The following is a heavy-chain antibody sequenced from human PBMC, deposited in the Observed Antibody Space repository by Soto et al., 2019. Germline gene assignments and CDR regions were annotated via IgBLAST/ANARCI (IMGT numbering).Heavy chain of an antibody. V-gene: IGHV4-31*03. CDR1: GGSTSSGGFY. D-gene: IGHD5-18*01. CDR2: IYYSGIS. J-gene: IGHJ6*02. CDR3: ARNGYTYGMDF. Sequence: PSETLSLTCTGSGGSTSSGGFYWSWIRQHPGKGLEWIGYIYYSGISYYNPSLKSRVSISLDTSRNQFSMTLNSVTAADTAVYYCARNGYTYGMDFWGQGATVTVSS.